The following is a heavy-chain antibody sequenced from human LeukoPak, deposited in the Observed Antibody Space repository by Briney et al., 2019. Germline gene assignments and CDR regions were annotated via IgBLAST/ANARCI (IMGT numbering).Heavy chain of an antibody. CDR3: ARGYCTNGVCHPDLAWFDP. Sequence: SETLSLTCTVSGGSISSSSYYWGWIRQPPGKGLEWIGSIYYSGSTYYNPSLKSRVTISVDTSKNQFSLKLSSVTAADTAVYYCARGYCTNGVCHPDLAWFDPWGQGTLVTVSS. V-gene: IGHV4-39*07. J-gene: IGHJ5*02. CDR1: GGSISSSSYY. CDR2: IYYSGST. D-gene: IGHD2-8*01.